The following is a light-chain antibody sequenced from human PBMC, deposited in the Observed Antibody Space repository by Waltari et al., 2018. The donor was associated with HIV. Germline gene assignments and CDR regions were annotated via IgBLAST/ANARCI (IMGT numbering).Light chain of an antibody. CDR1: SRHSSYA. Sequence: QLVLTQSPSASASLGASVKLTCTLSSRHSSYAIAWHQQQPEKGPRYLMKLNSDGSHSKGDGIPDRFSGSSSGAGRYLTISSLQSEDEADYYCQTWGTGIRVFGGGTKLTVL. CDR2: LNSDGSH. V-gene: IGLV4-69*01. CDR3: QTWGTGIRV. J-gene: IGLJ3*02.